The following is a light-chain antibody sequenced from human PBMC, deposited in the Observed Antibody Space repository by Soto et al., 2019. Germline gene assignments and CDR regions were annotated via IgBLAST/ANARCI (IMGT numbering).Light chain of an antibody. CDR3: QNYNSAPWT. Sequence: DIQMTQSPSSLSASVGDRVSITCRASQSISNYLNWYQQKPGQVPDLLIYAASTLQSGVPSRFSGSGSGTDFTLTITGLQPEDVATYYCQNYNSAPWTFGQGTKVDIK. V-gene: IGKV1-27*01. CDR1: QSISNY. CDR2: AAS. J-gene: IGKJ1*01.